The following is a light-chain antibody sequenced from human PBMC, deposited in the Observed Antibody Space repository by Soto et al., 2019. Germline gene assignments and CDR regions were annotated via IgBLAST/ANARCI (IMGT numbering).Light chain of an antibody. CDR1: QSVASN. Sequence: DIVMTQSPATLSVSPGERATLSCRASQSVASNLAWYQQRPGQAPRLLIYGASTRATGVPASFSGSGSGTEFTLTISSLQSEDFAVYYCHHYNNWPHTFGGGTKVEIK. CDR2: GAS. V-gene: IGKV3-15*01. J-gene: IGKJ4*01. CDR3: HHYNNWPHT.